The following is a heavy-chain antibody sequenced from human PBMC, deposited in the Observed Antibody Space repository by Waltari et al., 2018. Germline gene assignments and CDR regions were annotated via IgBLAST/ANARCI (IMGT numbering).Heavy chain of an antibody. J-gene: IGHJ5*02. CDR1: GGSVNNDKNY. V-gene: IGHV4-61*03. CDR2: FHNSGRS. Sequence: QVQLQESGPGLVRPSETLSLTCSVSGGSVNNDKNYWTWIRQPTGRVLEWIGYFHNSGRSNFHPSLKSRVTISIDTSKNHFSLRLNSVTAADTGVYYCAGEHGSPPGPYTSSPWFDPWGPGTLVTVSS. CDR3: AGEHGSPPGPYTSSPWFDP. D-gene: IGHD2-2*01.